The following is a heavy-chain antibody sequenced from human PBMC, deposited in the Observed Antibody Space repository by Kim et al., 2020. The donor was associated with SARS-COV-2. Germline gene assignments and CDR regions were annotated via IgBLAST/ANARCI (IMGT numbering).Heavy chain of an antibody. V-gene: IGHV4-30-4*01. CDR1: GSSRNRSDYY. Sequence: SETLSLTCTVSGSSRNRSDYYWSVIRQPPGKGLEWIGYIYYSGSTYYNPSLKSRVTISVDTSKNQFSLKLSSVTAADTAVYYCARARATSITIFGVVIVHNFDYWGQGTLVTVSS. J-gene: IGHJ4*02. D-gene: IGHD3-3*01. CDR3: ARARATSITIFGVVIVHNFDY. CDR2: IYYSGST.